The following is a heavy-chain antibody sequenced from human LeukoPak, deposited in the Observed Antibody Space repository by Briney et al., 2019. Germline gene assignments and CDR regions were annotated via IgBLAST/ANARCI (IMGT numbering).Heavy chain of an antibody. D-gene: IGHD3-9*01. CDR2: IVGSGSNT. CDR3: AKWGDYDILTGYYDSDY. J-gene: IGHJ4*02. Sequence: GASLRLSCAASGFTFSNYAMSWVRQAPGKGLEWVSAIVGSGSNTYYADSVKGRFTIPRDNPKNTLYLQMNSLRAEDTAVYYCAKWGDYDILTGYYDSDYWGQGTLVTVSS. V-gene: IGHV3-23*01. CDR1: GFTFSNYA.